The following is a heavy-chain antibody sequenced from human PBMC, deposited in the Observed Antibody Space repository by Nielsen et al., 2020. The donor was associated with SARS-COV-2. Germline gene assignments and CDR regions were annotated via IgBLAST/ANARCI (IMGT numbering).Heavy chain of an antibody. CDR1: GFTFSLYG. CDR3: ARIVESAAES. V-gene: IGHV3-33*01. CDR2: IRYDGSNK. Sequence: GESLKISCAASGFTFSLYGMHWVRQAPGKGLEWVAVIRYDGSNKYYADSVKGRFTISRDNSKNTLYLQMNSLRVDDTAVYYCARIVESAAESWGQGTLVTVSS. J-gene: IGHJ4*02. D-gene: IGHD6-13*01.